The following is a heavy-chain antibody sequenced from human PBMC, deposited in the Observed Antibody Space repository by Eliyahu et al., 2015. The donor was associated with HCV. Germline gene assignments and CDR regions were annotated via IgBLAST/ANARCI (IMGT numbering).Heavy chain of an antibody. V-gene: IGHV4-4*02. Sequence: QVQLQESGPGLVKPSGTLXLTXAVSGGSIXXSNWWSWVRQPPGKXLEWIGEXYHSXSTNYNPSLKSRVTISVDKSKNQFSLKLSSVTAADTAVYYCARDLGQGIAVARFVDYWGQGTLVTVSS. D-gene: IGHD6-19*01. J-gene: IGHJ4*02. CDR3: ARDLGQGIAVARFVDY. CDR1: GGSIXXSNW. CDR2: XYHSXST.